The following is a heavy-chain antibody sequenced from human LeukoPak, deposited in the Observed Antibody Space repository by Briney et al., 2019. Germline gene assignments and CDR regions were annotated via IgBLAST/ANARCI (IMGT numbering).Heavy chain of an antibody. D-gene: IGHD2-2*02. CDR1: GFTFSNAW. CDR2: IKSKTDGGTT. J-gene: IGHJ4*02. Sequence: GGSLRLSCAASGFTFSNAWMSWVRQAPGKGLEWVGRIKSKTDGGTTAYGAPVKGRFTISRDDSKNTLYLQMSSLRAGDTAVYYCAKGDLSLVYGGAFDGWGQGTLVTVSS. CDR3: AKGDLSLVYGGAFDG. V-gene: IGHV3-15*01.